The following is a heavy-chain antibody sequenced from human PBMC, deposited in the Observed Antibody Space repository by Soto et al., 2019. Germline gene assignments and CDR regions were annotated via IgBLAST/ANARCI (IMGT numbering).Heavy chain of an antibody. CDR3: ARDPPPPAH. CDR1: GFTFASYA. CDR2: INAYNGNP. V-gene: IGHV1-18*01. D-gene: IGHD2-2*01. Sequence: QVQLVQSGAELKKPGASVKVSCKASGFTFASYAISWMRQAPGQGLEWMGWINAYNGNPHYAQKLQGRVTLTTDTSTSTAYMELRSLASDDTTVYYCARDPPPPAHCGQGTLVTVSS. J-gene: IGHJ4*02.